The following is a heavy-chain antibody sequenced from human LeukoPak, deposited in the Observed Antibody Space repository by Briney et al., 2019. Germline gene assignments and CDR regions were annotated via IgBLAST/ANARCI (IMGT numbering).Heavy chain of an antibody. CDR1: GYTFTGYY. CDR2: INPNSGGT. J-gene: IGHJ5*02. CDR3: ATLWFGELLRGAWFDP. Sequence: ASVKVSCKASGYTFTGYYMHWVRQAPGQGLEWMGWINPNSGGTNYAQKFQGWVTMTRDTSISTAYMELSRLRSEDTAVYYCATLWFGELLRGAWFDPWGQGTLVTVSS. V-gene: IGHV1-2*04. D-gene: IGHD3-10*01.